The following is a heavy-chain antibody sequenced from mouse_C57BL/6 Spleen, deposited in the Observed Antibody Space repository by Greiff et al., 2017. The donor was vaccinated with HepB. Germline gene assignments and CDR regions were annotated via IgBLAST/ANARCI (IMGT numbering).Heavy chain of an antibody. Sequence: QVHVKQSGAELARPGASVKLSCKASGYTFTSYGISWVKQRTGQGLEWIGEIYPRSGNTYYNEKFKGKATLTADKYSSTAYMELRSLTSEDSAGYFCARGPGEGLAYWGQGTRVTVSA. J-gene: IGHJ3*01. CDR1: GYTFTSYG. V-gene: IGHV1-81*01. CDR3: ARGPGEGLAY. D-gene: IGHD3-1*01. CDR2: IYPRSGNT.